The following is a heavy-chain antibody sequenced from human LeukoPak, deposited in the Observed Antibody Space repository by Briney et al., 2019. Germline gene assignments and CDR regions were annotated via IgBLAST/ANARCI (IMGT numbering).Heavy chain of an antibody. Sequence: SETLSLTCTVSGGSTSSSSYYWGWIRQPPGKGLEWIGSIYYSGSTYYNPSLKSRVTISVDTSKNQFSLKLSSVTAADTAVYYCARRGSLNWFDPWGQGTLVTVSS. D-gene: IGHD3-16*01. CDR2: IYYSGST. J-gene: IGHJ5*02. CDR3: ARRGSLNWFDP. CDR1: GGSTSSSSYY. V-gene: IGHV4-39*01.